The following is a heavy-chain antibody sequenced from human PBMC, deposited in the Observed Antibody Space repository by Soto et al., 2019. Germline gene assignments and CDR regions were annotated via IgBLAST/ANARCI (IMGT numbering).Heavy chain of an antibody. CDR2: IHHSGDT. D-gene: IGHD3-10*01. V-gene: IGHV4-4*02. CDR1: GGSISSSNW. Sequence: QVQLQESGPGLVKPSETLSLTCAVSGGSISSSNWWSWVRQPPGKGLEWIGEIHHSGDTNYNPSLKSRVNMSVDKSKNQFSLRLNSVTAADTAVYYCARVLLWFGEKYLDNWGQGTLVTVSS. CDR3: ARVLLWFGEKYLDN. J-gene: IGHJ4*02.